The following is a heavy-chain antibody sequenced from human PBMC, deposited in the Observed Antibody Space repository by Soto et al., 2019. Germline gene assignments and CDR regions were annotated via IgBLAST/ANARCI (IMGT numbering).Heavy chain of an antibody. CDR1: GISIDNYY. V-gene: IGHV4-4*07. Sequence: QVQLQQSGPGLVKPSETLSLTCTVSGISIDNYYCSWIRQSAGKGLERIGRIYSSGTTNYNPSLKSRVTMSVDMSKSQFSLNVRSVTAADTAVYYCVRDVGGSGWFAPWGQGTLVTVSS. CDR2: IYSSGTT. CDR3: VRDVGGSGWFAP. J-gene: IGHJ5*02.